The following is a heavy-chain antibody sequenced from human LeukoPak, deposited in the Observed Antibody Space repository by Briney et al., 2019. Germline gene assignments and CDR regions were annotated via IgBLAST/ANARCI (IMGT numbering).Heavy chain of an antibody. CDR3: ARDPLGSSWYHSNYFDY. V-gene: IGHV3-43D*03. D-gene: IGHD6-13*01. J-gene: IGHJ4*02. Sequence: QPGGSLRLSCAASGFTFDDYAMHWVRQAPGKGLEWVSLISWDGGGTYYADTVKGRFTISRDNSKNSLYLQMNSLRAEDTAVYYCARDPLGSSWYHSNYFDYWGQGTLVTVSS. CDR1: GFTFDDYA. CDR2: ISWDGGGT.